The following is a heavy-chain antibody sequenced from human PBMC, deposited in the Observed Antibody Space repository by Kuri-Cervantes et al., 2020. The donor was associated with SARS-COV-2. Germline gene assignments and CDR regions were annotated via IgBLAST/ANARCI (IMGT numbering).Heavy chain of an antibody. V-gene: IGHV1-2*02. D-gene: IGHD4-11*01. CDR2: INPNSGGT. Sequence: ASVKVSCKASGYTSTGYYMHWVRQAPGQGLEWMGWINPNSGGTNYAQKFQGRVTMTRDTSISTAHMELSRLRSDDTAVYYCASNSNYWYYGMDVWGQGTTVTVSS. J-gene: IGHJ6*02. CDR1: GYTSTGYY. CDR3: ASNSNYWYYGMDV.